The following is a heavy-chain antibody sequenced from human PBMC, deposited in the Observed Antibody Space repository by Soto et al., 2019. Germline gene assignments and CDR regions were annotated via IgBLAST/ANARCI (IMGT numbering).Heavy chain of an antibody. Sequence: GGSLRLSCAASGFTFSTFAMSWVRQAPGKGMEWVSAISGSGGTTYNADSVKGRFTISRDNSKNTLYLQMNSLRAEDTAVYFCAKDRDYDSYGYYYPGTSTTYFGMDVWGLGTTVTV. V-gene: IGHV3-23*01. CDR1: GFTFSTFA. D-gene: IGHD3-22*01. J-gene: IGHJ6*02. CDR2: ISGSGGTT. CDR3: AKDRDYDSYGYYYPGTSTTYFGMDV.